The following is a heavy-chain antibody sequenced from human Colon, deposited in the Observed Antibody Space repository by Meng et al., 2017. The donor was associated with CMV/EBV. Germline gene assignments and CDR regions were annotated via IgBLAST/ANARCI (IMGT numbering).Heavy chain of an antibody. CDR3: ARALGRISWYPQVY. V-gene: IGHV3-11*04. CDR1: GATISDYY. Sequence: SGATISDYYMSWIRQAPGKGLEWVAYISSSGQTIYYADSVKGRFTISRENAKNSLFLQMNSLRVEDTAVYYCARALGRISWYPQVYGGQGTLVTVSS. D-gene: IGHD6-13*01. J-gene: IGHJ4*02. CDR2: ISSSGQTI.